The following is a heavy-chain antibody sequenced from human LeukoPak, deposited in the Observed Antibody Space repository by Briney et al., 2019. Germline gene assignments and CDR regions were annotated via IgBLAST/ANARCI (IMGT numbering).Heavy chain of an antibody. J-gene: IGHJ4*02. CDR1: GFTFSSYG. V-gene: IGHV3-23*01. D-gene: IGHD3-22*01. Sequence: GGSLRLSCAASGFTFSSYGMSWVRQAPGKGLEWVSAISGSGGSTYYADSVKGRFTTSRDNSKNTLYLQMNSLRAEDTAVYYCATYDSSGYYGYYFDYWGQGTLVTVSS. CDR2: ISGSGGST. CDR3: ATYDSSGYYGYYFDY.